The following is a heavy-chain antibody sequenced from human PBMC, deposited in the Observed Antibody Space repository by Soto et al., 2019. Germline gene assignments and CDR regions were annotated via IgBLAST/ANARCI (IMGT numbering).Heavy chain of an antibody. CDR1: GGSISSSNW. V-gene: IGHV4-4*02. J-gene: IGHJ6*02. D-gene: IGHD3-16*01. Sequence: SETLALTCAVSGGSISSSNWWSWVRQPPGKGLEWIGEIYHSGSTNYNPSLKSRVTISVDKSKNQFSLKLSSVTAADTAVYYCARIRTYDFYHYGMDVWGQGTTVTVSS. CDR3: ARIRTYDFYHYGMDV. CDR2: IYHSGST.